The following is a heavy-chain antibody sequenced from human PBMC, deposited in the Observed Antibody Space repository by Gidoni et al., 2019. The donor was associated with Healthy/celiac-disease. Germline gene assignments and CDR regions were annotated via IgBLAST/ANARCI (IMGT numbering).Heavy chain of an antibody. J-gene: IGHJ4*02. Sequence: QVQLVESGGGVVQPGRSLRPSCADSGFTFSSYALHWVRQAPGKGLEWVAVISYDGSNKYYADSVKGRFTISRDNSKNTLYLQMNSLRAEDTAVYYCAREGPGRFEYSSSLCLDYWGQGTLVTVSS. CDR3: AREGPGRFEYSSSLCLDY. CDR2: ISYDGSNK. CDR1: GFTFSSYA. V-gene: IGHV3-30-3*01. D-gene: IGHD6-6*01.